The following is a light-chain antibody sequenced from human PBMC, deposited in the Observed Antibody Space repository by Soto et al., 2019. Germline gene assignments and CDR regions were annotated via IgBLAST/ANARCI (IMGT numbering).Light chain of an antibody. V-gene: IGLV1-40*01. CDR1: SSNIGAGYD. CDR2: GNS. Sequence: QSVLTQPPSVSGAPGQRVTIYCTGSSSNIGAGYDVHWYQQLPGTAPKLLIYGNSNLTSGVPDRFSGSKSGTSASLAITGLQAEDEADYYCQSYDSSLSGYVFGIGTKVTVL. J-gene: IGLJ1*01. CDR3: QSYDSSLSGYV.